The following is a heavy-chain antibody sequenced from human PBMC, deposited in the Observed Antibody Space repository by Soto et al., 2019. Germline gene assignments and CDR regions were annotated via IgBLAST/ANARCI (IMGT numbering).Heavy chain of an antibody. V-gene: IGHV3-33*01. D-gene: IGHD2-21*02. CDR2: IWYDGSNK. J-gene: IGHJ6*02. Sequence: LRLSCAASGFTFSSYGMHWVRQAPGKGLEWVAVIWYDGSNKYYADSVKGRFTISRDNSKNTLYLQMNSLRAEDTAVYYCAREVRHIVVVTGHYYYGMDVWGQGTTVTVSS. CDR1: GFTFSSYG. CDR3: AREVRHIVVVTGHYYYGMDV.